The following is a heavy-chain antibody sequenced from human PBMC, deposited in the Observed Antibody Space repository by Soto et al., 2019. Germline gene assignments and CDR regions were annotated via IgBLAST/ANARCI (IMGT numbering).Heavy chain of an antibody. CDR2: ISAYNGNT. Sequence: QVQLVQSGAEVKKPGASVKVSCKASGYTFTSYGISWVRQAPGQGLEWMGWISAYNGNTNYALKLQGSVTMTTATATSTAYLELRSLRPDDTAGYCCARVGTALDYWGQGTLVTVSS. J-gene: IGHJ4*02. CDR3: ARVGTALDY. D-gene: IGHD1-1*01. CDR1: GYTFTSYG. V-gene: IGHV1-18*01.